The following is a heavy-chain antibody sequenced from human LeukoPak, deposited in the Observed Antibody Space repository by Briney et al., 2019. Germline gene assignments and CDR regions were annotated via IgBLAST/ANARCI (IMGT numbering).Heavy chain of an antibody. D-gene: IGHD5-24*01. CDR2: LYTRGTT. J-gene: IGHJ4*02. CDR3: ANQPTITSNFDN. V-gene: IGHV4-4*07. CDR1: GSSITTFY. Sequence: SETLSLTCTVSGSSITTFYWNWIRQPAGKGLEWIGRLYTRGTTIYNPSLGGRVTTSVDTSKRQFSLNLTSVTAADTAMYFCANQPTITSNFDNWGQGIMVTVSS.